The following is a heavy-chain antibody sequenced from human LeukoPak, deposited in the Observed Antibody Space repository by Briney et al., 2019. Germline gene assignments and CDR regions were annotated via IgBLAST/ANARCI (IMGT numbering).Heavy chain of an antibody. Sequence: SYYWSWIRQPAGKGLEWIGRIYSSGSTNYNPSLKSRVTMSVDASKSQFSLRLSSVTAADTAVYYCARTEKLLYFDYWGQGILVTVSS. D-gene: IGHD2-8*02. V-gene: IGHV4-4*07. CDR1: SYY. CDR3: ARTEKLLYFDY. CDR2: IYSSGST. J-gene: IGHJ4*02.